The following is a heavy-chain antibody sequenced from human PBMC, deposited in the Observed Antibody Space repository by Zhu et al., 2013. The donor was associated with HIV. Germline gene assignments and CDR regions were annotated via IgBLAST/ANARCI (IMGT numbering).Heavy chain of an antibody. CDR2: IIPIFGTA. Sequence: QVQLVQSGAEVKKPGSSVKVSCKASGGTFNNYAFSWVRQAPGQGLEWMGGIIPIFGTANYAQKFQGRVTITADKSTSTAYMELSSLRSEDTAVYYCARRGIAAAATNAFDIWGQGTMVTVSS. CDR3: ARRGIAAAATNAFDI. CDR1: GGTFNNYA. D-gene: IGHD6-13*01. J-gene: IGHJ3*02. V-gene: IGHV1-69*06.